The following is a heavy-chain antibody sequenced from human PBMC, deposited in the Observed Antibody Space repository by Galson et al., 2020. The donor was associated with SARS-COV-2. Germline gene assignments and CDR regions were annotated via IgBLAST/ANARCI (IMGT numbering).Heavy chain of an antibody. D-gene: IGHD3-22*01. Sequence: GGSLRLSCAASGFTFSSYSMNWVRQAPGKGLEWVSCISSSSSYIYYADSVKGRFTISRDNAKNSLYLQMNSLRAEDTAVYYCASPRGDDYYDSSGFDYRGQGTLVTVSS. CDR2: ISSSSSYI. J-gene: IGHJ4*02. V-gene: IGHV3-21*01. CDR3: ASPRGDDYYDSSGFDY. CDR1: GFTFSSYS.